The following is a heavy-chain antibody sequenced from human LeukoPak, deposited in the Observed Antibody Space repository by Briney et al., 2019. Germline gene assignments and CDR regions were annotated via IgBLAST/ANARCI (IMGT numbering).Heavy chain of an antibody. CDR1: GFTFSTYN. J-gene: IGHJ5*02. CDR3: AKPAMVRGGDWFDP. D-gene: IGHD3-10*01. Sequence: PGGSLRLSCEASGFTFSTYNMNWVRQAPGKRLEWVSSITSSSSYVFYADSVKGRFTISRDNAKNSLYLQMNSLRAEDTAVYYCAKPAMVRGGDWFDPWGQGTLVTVSS. V-gene: IGHV3-21*01. CDR2: ITSSSSYV.